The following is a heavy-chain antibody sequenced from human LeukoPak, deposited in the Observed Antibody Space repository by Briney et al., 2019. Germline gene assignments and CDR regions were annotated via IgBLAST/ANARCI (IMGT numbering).Heavy chain of an antibody. CDR3: ARAGIPGYCTNVTCSNWLDP. CDR1: GDTFTTYA. V-gene: IGHV1-69*06. Sequence: ASVKVSCKASGDTFTTYAIIWVRQAPGQGLEWMGGIIPMFGTPNYAQRLQGRVTITADKSTKTAYMELRSLRYEDTAVYFCARAGIPGYCTNVTCSNWLDPWGQGTLVTVSS. J-gene: IGHJ5*02. D-gene: IGHD2-8*01. CDR2: IIPMFGTP.